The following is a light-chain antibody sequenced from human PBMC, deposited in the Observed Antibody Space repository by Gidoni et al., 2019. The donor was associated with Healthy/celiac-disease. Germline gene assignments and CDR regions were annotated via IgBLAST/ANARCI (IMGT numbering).Light chain of an antibody. Sequence: EIVLTQSPGTLSLSPGERATLSCRASQSVSSSYLAWYQQKPGQAPRLLIYGASSRATGIPDRFSGSGSGTGFTLTISRLEPEDFAVYYCQQYGSSPRTFGPGTKVEIK. V-gene: IGKV3-20*01. CDR2: GAS. CDR1: QSVSSSY. CDR3: QQYGSSPRT. J-gene: IGKJ3*01.